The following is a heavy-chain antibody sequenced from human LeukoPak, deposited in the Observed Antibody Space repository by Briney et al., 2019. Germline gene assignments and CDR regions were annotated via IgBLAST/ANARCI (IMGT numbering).Heavy chain of an antibody. Sequence: SETLSLTCAVSGGSISSGGYSWSWIRQPPGKGLEWIGYIYHSGSTDYNPSLKGRVTISIDTSKNQFSLKLSSVAAADTAMYYCARGSLERITRYYYYGMDVWGQGTTVTVSS. D-gene: IGHD2/OR15-2a*01. CDR2: IYHSGST. V-gene: IGHV4-30-2*01. J-gene: IGHJ6*02. CDR3: ARGSLERITRYYYYGMDV. CDR1: GGSISSGGYS.